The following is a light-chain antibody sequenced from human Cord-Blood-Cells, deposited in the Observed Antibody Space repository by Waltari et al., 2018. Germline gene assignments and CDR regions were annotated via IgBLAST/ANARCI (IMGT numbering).Light chain of an antibody. V-gene: IGKV1-39*01. CDR1: QSISSY. J-gene: IGKJ5*01. CDR2: AAS. CDR3: QQSYSTSIT. Sequence: DIQMTQSPSSLSASVGDRVTITCRASQSISSYLNWYQQKPGKAPKLLTYAASSLQSGVPSRLSGSGSGTDFTLTISSLQPEDFATYYCQQSYSTSITVGQGTRLEIK.